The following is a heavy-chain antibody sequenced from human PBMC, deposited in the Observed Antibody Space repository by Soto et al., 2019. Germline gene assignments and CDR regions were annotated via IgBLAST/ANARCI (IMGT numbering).Heavy chain of an antibody. CDR1: GFSFISYS. Sequence: GGSLRLSCEASGFSFISYSMNWVRQAPGKGLEWVSSISSTSTYIYYTDSVKGRFTISRDNAKNSLYLQMSSLRVEDTAVYYCARDPRFNWNAGYNYGMDVWGQGTTVTVSS. CDR3: ARDPRFNWNAGYNYGMDV. J-gene: IGHJ6*02. CDR2: ISSTSTYI. V-gene: IGHV3-21*01. D-gene: IGHD1-1*01.